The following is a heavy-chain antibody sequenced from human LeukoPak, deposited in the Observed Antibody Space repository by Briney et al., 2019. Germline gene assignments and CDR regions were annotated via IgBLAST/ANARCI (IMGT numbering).Heavy chain of an antibody. V-gene: IGHV4-61*08. CDR3: ARDFRGYYYYGMDV. CDR1: GGSISSSDYY. Sequence: SETLSLTCAVSGGSISSSDYYWSWIRQPPGKGLEWIGYIYYSGSTNYSPSLKSRVTISVDTSKNQFSLKLSSVTAADTAVYYCARDFRGYYYYGMDVWGQGTTVTVSS. J-gene: IGHJ6*02. CDR2: IYYSGST.